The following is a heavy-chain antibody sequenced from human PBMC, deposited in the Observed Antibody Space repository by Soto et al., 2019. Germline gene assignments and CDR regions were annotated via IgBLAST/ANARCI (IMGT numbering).Heavy chain of an antibody. V-gene: IGHV1-8*01. CDR2: MNPNSGNT. CDR1: GYTFTSYD. CDR3: ARHLSYCSGGSCYSENDAFDI. Sequence: GASVKVSCKASGYTFTSYDINWVRQATGQGLEWMGWMNPNSGNTGYAQKFQGRVTMTRNTSISTAYMELSSLRSEDTAVYYCARHLSYCSGGSCYSENDAFDIWGQGTMVTVSS. D-gene: IGHD2-15*01. J-gene: IGHJ3*02.